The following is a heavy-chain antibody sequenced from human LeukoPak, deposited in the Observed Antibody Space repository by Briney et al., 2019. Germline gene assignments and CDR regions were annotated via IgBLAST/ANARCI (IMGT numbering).Heavy chain of an antibody. CDR1: GYTFTGYY. Sequence: ASVKVSCKASGYTFTGYYMHWVRQAPGQGLEWMGWINPNSGGTNYAQKFQGRVTMTRDTSISTAYMELSRLRSDDTAVYYCARDPNHLWFGELLPHFDYWGQGTLVTVPS. D-gene: IGHD3-10*01. J-gene: IGHJ4*02. CDR2: INPNSGGT. V-gene: IGHV1-2*02. CDR3: ARDPNHLWFGELLPHFDY.